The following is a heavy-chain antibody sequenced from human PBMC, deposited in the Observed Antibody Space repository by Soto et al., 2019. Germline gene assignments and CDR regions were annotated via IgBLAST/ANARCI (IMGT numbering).Heavy chain of an antibody. CDR3: AGSTADTTLKASSF. Sequence: QVQLQESGPGLVKPSETLSLSCAVSGVSITSTDWWSWVRQPPGKGLQWIGEVSLGGGANYNPSLKSRVTISVDNSKNQSSLPLNSVTAADTAVYFCAGSTADTTLKASSFWGQGTLVTVSS. CDR1: GVSITSTDW. CDR2: VSLGGGA. V-gene: IGHV4-4*02. D-gene: IGHD4-4*01. J-gene: IGHJ4*02.